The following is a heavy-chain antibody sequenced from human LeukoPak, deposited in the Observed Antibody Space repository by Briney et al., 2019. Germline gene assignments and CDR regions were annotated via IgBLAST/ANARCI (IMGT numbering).Heavy chain of an antibody. CDR2: ISSSVSTI. J-gene: IGHJ6*03. V-gene: IGHV3-48*01. D-gene: IGHD1-26*01. CDR1: GCTFSSYS. Sequence: GGSLRLSCAASGCTFSSYSMNWVRQAPGKGLEWVSYISSSVSTIYYADSVKGRFTISRDNAKNSLYLQMNSLRAEDTAVYYCAREFVGTTSYYYYYMDVWGKGTTVTVSS. CDR3: AREFVGTTSYYYYYMDV.